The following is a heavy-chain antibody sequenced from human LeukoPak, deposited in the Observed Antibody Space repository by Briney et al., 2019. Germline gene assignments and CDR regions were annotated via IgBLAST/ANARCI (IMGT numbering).Heavy chain of an antibody. J-gene: IGHJ3*02. Sequence: GGSLRLSCAASGFTFSRYGMYWVRQAPGKGLEWVAVIWYDGTNTHYADSVKGRFTISRDNSKDTLYLQMNSLRAEDTAVYYCARSGSGNYGDAFDIWGQGTMVTVSS. CDR2: IWYDGTNT. D-gene: IGHD3-10*01. V-gene: IGHV3-33*07. CDR3: ARSGSGNYGDAFDI. CDR1: GFTFSRYG.